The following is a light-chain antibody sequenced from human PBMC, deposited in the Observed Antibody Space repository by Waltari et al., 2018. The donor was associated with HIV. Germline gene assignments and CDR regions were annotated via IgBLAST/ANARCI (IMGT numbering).Light chain of an antibody. CDR2: DAS. J-gene: IGKJ4*01. CDR1: QNIETH. CDR3: QQRSDWPLT. Sequence: EIVLTQSPATLSLSPGERATLSCRASQNIETHLGLYQQQPGQAPRLLMYDASKRATGIPDRFSGSGSGTDFTLTISTLEPEDFAVYYCQQRSDWPLTFGGGTKVEIK. V-gene: IGKV3-11*01.